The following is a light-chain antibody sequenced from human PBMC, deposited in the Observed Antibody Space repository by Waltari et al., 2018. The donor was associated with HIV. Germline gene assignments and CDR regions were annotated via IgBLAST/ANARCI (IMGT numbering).Light chain of an antibody. CDR1: NNNVDNPG. CDR3: SAWDGSLHTWV. Sequence: QAALTHPPSVSDALAHTATFPCTGHNNNVDNPGAAWLQQHQGHPPKLLSYRNDKRPSGISERFSASRSGNTASLTITRLQPEDEADYYCSAWDGSLHTWVFGGGTKLTVL. CDR2: RND. J-gene: IGLJ3*02. V-gene: IGLV10-54*01.